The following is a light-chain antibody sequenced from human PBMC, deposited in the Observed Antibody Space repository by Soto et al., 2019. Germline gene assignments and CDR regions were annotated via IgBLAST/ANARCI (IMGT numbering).Light chain of an antibody. CDR2: GAS. Sequence: EVVLTQSPGTLSLSPGERATLACRASKSVSNYVAWYQQNSGQPPRLLFYGASSRATGIPDRFSGRGSGTDFTLTISRLEPEDFALYYCQQYGTSPYTFGQGTRLEIK. J-gene: IGKJ5*01. CDR1: KSVSNY. V-gene: IGKV3-20*01. CDR3: QQYGTSPYT.